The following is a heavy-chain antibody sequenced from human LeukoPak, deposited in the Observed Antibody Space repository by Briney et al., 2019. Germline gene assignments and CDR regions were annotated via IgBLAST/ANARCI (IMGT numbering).Heavy chain of an antibody. Sequence: PSETLSLTRTVSRGSISSSSYYCGSVRQPPGKGLEWIGIIYYSGSTYYNPSRKSRFTISVDTSKNQFSLKLSSVTAADTAVYYCARHWAYPSDILTGSDPDYWGQGTLVTVSS. D-gene: IGHD3-9*01. CDR3: ARHWAYPSDILTGSDPDY. CDR2: IYYSGST. V-gene: IGHV4-39*01. J-gene: IGHJ4*02. CDR1: RGSISSSSYY.